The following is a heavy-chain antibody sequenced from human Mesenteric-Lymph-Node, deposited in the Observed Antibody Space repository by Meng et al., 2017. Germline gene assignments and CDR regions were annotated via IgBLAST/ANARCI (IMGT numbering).Heavy chain of an antibody. D-gene: IGHD2-21*02. V-gene: IGHV3-53*01. CDR3: AKVGCGGDCYSGERAFDI. CDR1: GFTVSSNY. CDR2: IYSGGST. J-gene: IGHJ3*02. Sequence: GESLKISCAASGFTVSSNYMSWVRQAPGKGLEWVSVIYSGGSTYYADSVKGRFTISRDNSKNTLYLQMNSLRAEDTAVYYCAKVGCGGDCYSGERAFDIWGQGTMVTVSS.